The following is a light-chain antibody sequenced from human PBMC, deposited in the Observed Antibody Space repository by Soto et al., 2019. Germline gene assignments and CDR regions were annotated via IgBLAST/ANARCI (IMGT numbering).Light chain of an antibody. CDR3: QQYHSYWT. V-gene: IGKV1-5*01. CDR2: DAS. CDR1: QNIRSR. J-gene: IGKJ1*01. Sequence: DLKMTPSPSTLSASVGDRVTITCRASQNIRSRLAWFQQKPGKAPKLLIYDASSLESGVPQRFSGSGSGTEFTLTISSLQTDDFSTYYCQQYHSYWTFGQGTKVDI.